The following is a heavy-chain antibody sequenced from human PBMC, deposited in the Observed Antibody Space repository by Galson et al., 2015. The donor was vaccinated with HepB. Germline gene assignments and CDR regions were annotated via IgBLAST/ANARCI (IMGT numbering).Heavy chain of an antibody. CDR2: ISTDNGHT. V-gene: IGHV1-18*01. CDR3: ARANDRDRIYCGGDCSPYYFDS. J-gene: IGHJ4*02. D-gene: IGHD2-21*02. Sequence: SVKVSCKASGYTFTNYGFSWVRQAPGQGLEWMGWISTDNGHTNYAQKFQGRVTMTTDTSTSTAYMELRSLRSDDTAVYYCARANDRDRIYCGGDCSPYYFDSWGQGTLVTVSS. CDR1: GYTFTNYG.